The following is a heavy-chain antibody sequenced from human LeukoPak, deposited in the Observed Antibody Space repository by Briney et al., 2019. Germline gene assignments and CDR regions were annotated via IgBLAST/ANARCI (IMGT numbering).Heavy chain of an antibody. CDR3: AREGTTRVLDAQDAFDI. CDR1: GFTFSSYS. V-gene: IGHV3-21*01. CDR2: ISSSSSYI. D-gene: IGHD1-1*01. J-gene: IGHJ3*02. Sequence: GGSLRLSCAASGFTFSSYSMNWVRQAPGKGLEWVSSISSSSSYIYYADSVKGRFTISRDNAKNALYLQMNSLRAEDTAVYYCAREGTTRVLDAQDAFDIWGQGTMVTVSS.